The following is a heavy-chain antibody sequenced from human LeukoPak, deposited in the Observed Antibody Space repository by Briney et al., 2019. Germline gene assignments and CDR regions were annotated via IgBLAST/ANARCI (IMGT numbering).Heavy chain of an antibody. CDR2: IYPGDSDT. CDR1: GYSFTSYW. D-gene: IGHD3-22*01. CDR3: ARQNYYDSSGSAFDI. J-gene: IGHJ3*02. V-gene: IGHV5-51*01. Sequence: GESLKISCKGSGYSFTSYWIAWVRQTPGKGLEWMGIIYPGDSDTRYSPSFQGQVTISADKSISTAYLQWSSLKASDTAMYYCARQNYYDSSGSAFDIWGQGTMVIVSS.